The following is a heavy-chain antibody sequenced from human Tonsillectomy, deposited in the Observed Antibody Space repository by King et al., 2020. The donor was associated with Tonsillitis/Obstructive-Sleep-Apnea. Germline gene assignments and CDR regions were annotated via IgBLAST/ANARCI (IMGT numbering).Heavy chain of an antibody. J-gene: IGHJ3*02. CDR1: GFTFSSYA. CDR3: GRGTGRAGTFDI. D-gene: IGHD7-27*01. V-gene: IGHV3-30*04. Sequence: VQLVESGGGVVQPGRSLRLSCAASGFTFSSYAMHWVRQAPGKGLEWVAVISYDGSNNADSVKGRFTISRDNSKNTLYLPMNSLRAEDTAVYFCGRGTGRAGTFDIWGQGTMVTLSS. CDR2: ISYDGSN.